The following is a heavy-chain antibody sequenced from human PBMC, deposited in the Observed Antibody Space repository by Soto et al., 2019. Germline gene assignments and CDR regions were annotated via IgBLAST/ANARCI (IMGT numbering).Heavy chain of an antibody. CDR2: ISWNSGGI. V-gene: IGHV3-9*01. CDR3: AKSPHDILIGSAFDS. Sequence: EVQLVESGGGLVQPDRSLRLSCAASGFTFDDYAMHWVRQGPGKGLEWVSGISWNSGGIGYADSVKGRFTISRDNAKNSLYLQMDRLRPEDPAFYYCAKSPHDILIGSAFDSWGQGTLVTVSS. CDR1: GFTFDDYA. J-gene: IGHJ4*02. D-gene: IGHD3-9*01.